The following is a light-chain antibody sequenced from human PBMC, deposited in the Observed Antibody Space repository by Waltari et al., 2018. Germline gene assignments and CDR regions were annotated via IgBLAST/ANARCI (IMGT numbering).Light chain of an antibody. J-gene: IGKJ5*01. CDR2: KSS. CDR1: QNINKW. V-gene: IGKV1-5*03. CDR3: QQYGSSSH. Sequence: DIQMTQSPSTLSASVGDRVTITCRASQNINKWLAWYQQKPGQAPKLLIYKSSNLQTGVPLRFSGCGSGTEFTLTINSLQPDDFATYYCQQYGSSSHFGQGTRLEIK.